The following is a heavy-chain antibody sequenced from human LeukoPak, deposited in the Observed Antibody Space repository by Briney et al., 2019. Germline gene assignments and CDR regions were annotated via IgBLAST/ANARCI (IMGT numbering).Heavy chain of an antibody. CDR2: ISYDGSNK. CDR3: ANSLPYYYDSSGSIRNAFDI. CDR1: GFTFSSYG. J-gene: IGHJ3*02. D-gene: IGHD3-22*01. Sequence: GGSLRLSCAASGFTFSSYGMHWVRQAPGKGLEWVAVISYDGSNKYYADSVKGRFTISRDNSKNTLYLQMNSLRAEDTAVYYCANSLPYYYDSSGSIRNAFDIWGQGTMVTVSS. V-gene: IGHV3-30*18.